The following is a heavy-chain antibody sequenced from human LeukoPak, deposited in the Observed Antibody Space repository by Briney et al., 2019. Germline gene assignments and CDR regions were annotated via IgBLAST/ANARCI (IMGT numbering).Heavy chain of an antibody. J-gene: IGHJ4*02. V-gene: IGHV3-21*01. Sequence: GGSLRLSCAASGFTFSSYSMNWVRQAPGKGLEWVSSISSSSSYIYYADSVKGRFTISRDNAKNSLYLQMNSLRAEDTAVYYCARLITVAATPGVDYWGQGTLVTVSS. CDR3: ARLITVAATPGVDY. D-gene: IGHD6-19*01. CDR1: GFTFSSYS. CDR2: ISSSSSYI.